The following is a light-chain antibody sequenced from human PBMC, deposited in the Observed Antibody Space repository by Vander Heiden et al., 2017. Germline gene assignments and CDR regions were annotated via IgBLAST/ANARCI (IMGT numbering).Light chain of an antibody. Sequence: QSALTQPPSVSGSPGQSLTISCPGTGSYIGAYNYVSWYQQHPGKTPKLLIYDVSFRPSGVSNRFSGSKSANTASLTISGLQAQDEADYYCSSYTTSGTQVFGTGTEVTVL. V-gene: IGLV2-14*03. CDR1: GSYIGAYNY. CDR3: SSYTTSGTQV. J-gene: IGLJ1*01. CDR2: DVS.